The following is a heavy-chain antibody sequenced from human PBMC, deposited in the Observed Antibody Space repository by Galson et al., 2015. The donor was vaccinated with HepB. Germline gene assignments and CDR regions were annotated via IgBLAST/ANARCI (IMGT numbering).Heavy chain of an antibody. CDR1: GYTFTNYW. CDR2: IYPGDSDT. D-gene: IGHD6-13*01. V-gene: IGHV5-51*03. Sequence: QSGAEVKKPGESLKISCQGSGYTFTNYWIAWVRQMPGEGLEWMGIIYPGDSDTRYSPSFQGQVTISVDKSISTAYLQWSSLKASDTAMYYCALSGVPGIAASAAGFWGQGTLVTVSA. J-gene: IGHJ4*02. CDR3: ALSGVPGIAASAAGF.